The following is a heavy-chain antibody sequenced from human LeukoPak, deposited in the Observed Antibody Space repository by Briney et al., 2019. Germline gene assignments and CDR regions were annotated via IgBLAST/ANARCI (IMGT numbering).Heavy chain of an antibody. CDR3: LGGDVVVY. D-gene: IGHD2-21*01. CDR2: ISSSSRTT. Sequence: PGGSLRHSCAASLCIYSRYTMNWLRQAPGKGLEWVSSISSSSRTTYYADSVEGRFTISRGNAKNSLYLQMNSLRAEDTAVYYCLGGDVVVYWGEGALVTVSS. CDR1: LCIYSRYT. V-gene: IGHV3-21*01. J-gene: IGHJ4*02.